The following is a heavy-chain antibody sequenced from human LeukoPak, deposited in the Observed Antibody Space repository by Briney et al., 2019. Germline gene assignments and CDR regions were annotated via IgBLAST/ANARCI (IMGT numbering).Heavy chain of an antibody. CDR2: IYHSSNT. CDR3: AAIAVAGQFDF. V-gene: IGHV4-38-2*01. D-gene: IGHD6-19*01. J-gene: IGHJ4*02. CDR1: GYSISSGYY. Sequence: PSETLSLNCAVSGYSISSGYYWGWIRQPPGKGLEWIGNIYHSSNTYYSPSLKSRVTISVDMSKNHFSLKLSSMTAADTAVYYCAAIAVAGQFDFWGQGTLVTVSS.